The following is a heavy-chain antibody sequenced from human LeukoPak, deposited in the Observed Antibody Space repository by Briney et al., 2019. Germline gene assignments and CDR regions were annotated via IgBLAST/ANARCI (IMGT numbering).Heavy chain of an antibody. J-gene: IGHJ4*02. CDR3: ARKSTVRRTSEFDY. Sequence: WASVRVSCKASGYTFTGYYMNWVRQAPGQGLEWLGWINSNSGDTKYAQKFLGRVTMTSDTSINTGYMALSSLTSDDTAVYYCARKSTVRRTSEFDYWGQGSLVTVSS. CDR1: GYTFTGYY. V-gene: IGHV1-2*02. D-gene: IGHD3-10*02. CDR2: INSNSGDT.